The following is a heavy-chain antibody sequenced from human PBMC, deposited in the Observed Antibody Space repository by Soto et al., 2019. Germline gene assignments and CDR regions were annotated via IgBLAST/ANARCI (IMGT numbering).Heavy chain of an antibody. Sequence: QVQLVQSGAEVKKPGASVKVSCKASGYTFTSYDINWVRQATGQGLEWMGWMNPNSGNTGYAQKFQGRVTMTRNTSISTAYMELGSLRSEDTAVYYCASATMVRGAYDAFDIWGQGTMVTVSS. D-gene: IGHD3-10*01. J-gene: IGHJ3*02. CDR2: MNPNSGNT. CDR3: ASATMVRGAYDAFDI. V-gene: IGHV1-8*01. CDR1: GYTFTSYD.